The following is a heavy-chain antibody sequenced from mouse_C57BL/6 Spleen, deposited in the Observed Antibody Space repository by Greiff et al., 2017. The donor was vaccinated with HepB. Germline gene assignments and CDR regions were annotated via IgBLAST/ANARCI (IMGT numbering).Heavy chain of an antibody. J-gene: IGHJ3*01. Sequence: EVKLVESGAGLVKPGGSLKLSCAASGFTFSSYAMSWVRQTPEKRLEWVAYISSGGDYIYYADTVKGRFTNYRDNARNTLYLQMSSLKSEDTAMYYCTRGGYDVGFAYWGQGTLVTVSA. CDR2: ISSGGDYI. CDR3: TRGGYDVGFAY. CDR1: GFTFSSYA. V-gene: IGHV5-9-1*02. D-gene: IGHD2-2*01.